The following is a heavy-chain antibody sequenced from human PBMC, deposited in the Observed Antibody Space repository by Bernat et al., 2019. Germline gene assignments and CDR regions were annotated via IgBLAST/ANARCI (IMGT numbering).Heavy chain of an antibody. CDR3: ARDRYDSSGYPFYGMDV. D-gene: IGHD3-22*01. J-gene: IGHJ6*02. Sequence: QVQLVQSGAEVKKPGSSVKVSCKASGGTFSSYAISWVRQAPGQGLEWMGGIIPIFGTANYAQKFQGRVTSTADKSTSTAYMELSSLRSEDTAVYYCARDRYDSSGYPFYGMDVWGQGTTVTVSS. CDR2: IIPIFGTA. V-gene: IGHV1-69*06. CDR1: GGTFSSYA.